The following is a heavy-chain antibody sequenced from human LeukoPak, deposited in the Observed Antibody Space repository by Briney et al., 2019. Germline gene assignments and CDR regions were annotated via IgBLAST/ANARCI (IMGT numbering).Heavy chain of an antibody. D-gene: IGHD2-21*02. J-gene: IGHJ4*02. CDR1: GFTFSSYA. Sequence: GGSLRLSCAASGFTFSSYAMSWVRQAPGKGLEWVSAISGSGGSTYYADSVKGRFTISRDNSKNTLFLQMNSLRAEDTAVYYCAKGRPVVVTALLFDNWGQGTLVTVSS. CDR2: ISGSGGST. CDR3: AKGRPVVVTALLFDN. V-gene: IGHV3-23*01.